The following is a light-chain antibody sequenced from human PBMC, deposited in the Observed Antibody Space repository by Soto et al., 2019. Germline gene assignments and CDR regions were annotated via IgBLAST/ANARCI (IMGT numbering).Light chain of an antibody. CDR2: DVS. J-gene: IGLJ2*01. V-gene: IGLV2-14*01. CDR1: SSDVGGYNY. Sequence: QSALTQPASVSGSPGQSITISCPGTSSDVGGYNYVSWYQQHPGKAPKLMIYDVSNRPSGVSNRFSGSKSGNTASLTISGVQAEEEADYYCSSYTSSSTLVFGGGTKLTVL. CDR3: SSYTSSSTLV.